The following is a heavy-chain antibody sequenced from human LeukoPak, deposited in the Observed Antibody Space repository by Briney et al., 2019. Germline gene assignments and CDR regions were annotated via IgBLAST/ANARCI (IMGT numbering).Heavy chain of an antibody. V-gene: IGHV3-21*01. CDR1: GFAFSTYS. J-gene: IGHJ3*01. Sequence: GGSLRLSCAASGFAFSTYSMDWVRQAPGKGLEWVSSITGSRSYISYADSVKGRFTISRDNANNSLFLQMDSLRAEDTVVYYCARARGAASVSIWGLSAFDVWGHGAVVTVSS. CDR2: ITGSRSYI. D-gene: IGHD5/OR15-5a*01. CDR3: ARARGAASVSIWGLSAFDV.